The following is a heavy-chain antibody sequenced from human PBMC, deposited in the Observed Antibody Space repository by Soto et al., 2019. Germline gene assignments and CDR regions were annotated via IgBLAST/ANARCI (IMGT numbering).Heavy chain of an antibody. V-gene: IGHV1-18*01. J-gene: IGHJ4*02. CDR3: ARDKQWLALDY. CDR1: GYTVTSKG. D-gene: IGHD6-19*01. Sequence: QVQLVQSGAEVKKPGASVNVACKAAGYTVTSKGISWLRQPPGQRLEWTGWISADNGNTNYAQKLQGRVTMTTDTSTSTAYMELRSLRSDDTAVYSCARDKQWLALDYWGQGALVTVSS. CDR2: ISADNGNT.